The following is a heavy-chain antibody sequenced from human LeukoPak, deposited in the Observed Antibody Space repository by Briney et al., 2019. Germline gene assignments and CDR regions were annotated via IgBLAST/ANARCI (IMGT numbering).Heavy chain of an antibody. CDR3: ANSIAAAGTVGDY. D-gene: IGHD6-13*01. V-gene: IGHV3-23*01. CDR2: ISGSGGST. Sequence: GGSLRLSCAASGFTFSSYAMSWVRQAPGKGLEWVSAISGSGGSTYYADSVKGRFTISRDNSKNTLYLQMNSLRAEDTAVYYCANSIAAAGTVGDYWGQGTLVTVSS. CDR1: GFTFSSYA. J-gene: IGHJ4*02.